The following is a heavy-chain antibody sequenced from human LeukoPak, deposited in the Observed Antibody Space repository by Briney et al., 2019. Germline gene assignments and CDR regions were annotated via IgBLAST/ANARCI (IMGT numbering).Heavy chain of an antibody. CDR1: GGSTSSYY. V-gene: IGHV4-59*01. D-gene: IGHD5-18*01. CDR3: ARDRSYGLYYFDY. CDR2: IYYSGST. J-gene: IGHJ4*02. Sequence: SETLSLTCTVSGGSTSSYYWSWIRQPPGKGLEWIGYIYYSGSTNYNPSLKSRVTISVDTSKNQFSLKLSSVTAADTAVYYCARDRSYGLYYFDYWGQGTLVTVSS.